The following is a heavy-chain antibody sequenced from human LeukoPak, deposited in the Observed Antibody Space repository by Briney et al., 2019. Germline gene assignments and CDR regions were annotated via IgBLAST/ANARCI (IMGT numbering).Heavy chain of an antibody. V-gene: IGHV4-4*07. J-gene: IGHJ4*02. D-gene: IGHD6-19*01. Sequence: SETLSITCTVSGGSISSYYWSWIRQPAGKGLEWIGRIYTSGSTNYNLSLKSRVTMSVATSKNQFSLKLSSVTAAGTAVYYCARDLVLYSSGWYPTYYFDYWGQGTLVTVSS. CDR3: ARDLVLYSSGWYPTYYFDY. CDR2: IYTSGST. CDR1: GGSISSYY.